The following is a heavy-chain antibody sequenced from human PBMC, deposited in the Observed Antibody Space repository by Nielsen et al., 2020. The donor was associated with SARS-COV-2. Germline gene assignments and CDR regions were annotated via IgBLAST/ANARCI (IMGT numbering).Heavy chain of an antibody. CDR2: INSDGSST. CDR1: GLIFGTYG. CDR3: ARAPPGFGELPFDY. V-gene: IGHV3-74*01. J-gene: IGHJ4*02. D-gene: IGHD3-10*01. Sequence: GGSLRLSCRASGLIFGTYGMHWVRQAPGKGLVWVSRINSDGSSTSYADSVKGRFTISRDNAKNTLYLQMNSLRAEDTAVYYCARAPPGFGELPFDYWGQGTLVTVSS.